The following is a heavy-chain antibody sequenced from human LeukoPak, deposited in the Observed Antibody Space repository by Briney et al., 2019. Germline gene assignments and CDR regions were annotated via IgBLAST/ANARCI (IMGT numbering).Heavy chain of an antibody. CDR2: ISWNSGSI. V-gene: IGHV3-9*03. J-gene: IGHJ4*02. Sequence: PGRSLRLSCAASGFTFDDYAMHWVRHAPGKGLEWVSGISWNSGSIGYADSVKGRFTISRDNAKNSLYLQMNSLRAEDMALYYCAKDISSDFWSGYPDYWGQGTLVTVSS. CDR1: GFTFDDYA. CDR3: AKDISSDFWSGYPDY. D-gene: IGHD3-3*01.